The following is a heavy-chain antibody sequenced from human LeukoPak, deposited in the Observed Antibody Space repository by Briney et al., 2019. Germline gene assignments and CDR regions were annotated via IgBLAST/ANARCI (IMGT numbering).Heavy chain of an antibody. D-gene: IGHD6-6*01. CDR2: IYYSGST. J-gene: IGHJ5*02. CDR3: ARHPLDGSSKNWFDP. V-gene: IGHV4-39*01. CDR1: GGSISSSSYY. Sequence: SETLSLTCTVSGGSISSSSYYWGWIRQPPGKGLEWIGSIYYSGSTYYNPSLKSRVTISVDTSKNQFSLKLSSVTAADTAVYYCARHPLDGSSKNWFDPWGQGTLVTVSS.